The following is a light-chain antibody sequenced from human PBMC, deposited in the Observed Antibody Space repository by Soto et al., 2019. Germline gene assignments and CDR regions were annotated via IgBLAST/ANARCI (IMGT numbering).Light chain of an antibody. J-gene: IGKJ1*01. CDR3: QKYGTSRWT. Sequence: ESVLTQSPATLSLSPGERATLSCGASQNVSNSYLAWYQQKPGLAPRLLIYDASSRAIGIPDRFSGSGSGADFTLTISRLEPEDFAVYYCQKYGTSRWTFGQGTKVEIK. CDR1: QNVSNSY. CDR2: DAS. V-gene: IGKV3D-20*01.